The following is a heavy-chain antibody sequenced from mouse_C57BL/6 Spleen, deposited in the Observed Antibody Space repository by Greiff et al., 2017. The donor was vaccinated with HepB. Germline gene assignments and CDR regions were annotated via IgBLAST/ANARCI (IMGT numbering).Heavy chain of an antibody. CDR3: TIPPLYYGSSSYAMDY. D-gene: IGHD1-1*01. J-gene: IGHJ4*01. Sequence: VQLQQSGAELVRPGASVTLSCKASGYTFTDYEMHWVKQTPVHGLEWIGAIDPETGGTAYNQKFKGKAILTADKSSSTAYMELRSLTSEDSAVYYCTIPPLYYGSSSYAMDYWGQGTSVTVSS. V-gene: IGHV1-15*01. CDR1: GYTFTDYE. CDR2: IDPETGGT.